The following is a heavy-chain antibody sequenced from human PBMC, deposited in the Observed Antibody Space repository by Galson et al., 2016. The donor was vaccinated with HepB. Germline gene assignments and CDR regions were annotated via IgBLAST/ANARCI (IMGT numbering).Heavy chain of an antibody. CDR2: ISSSSSYI. CDR3: ATDLHFDFWRALTPCYNYYALDV. Sequence: SLRLSCAASGFTLSSYSMNWVRQAPGKGLEWVSSISSSSSYIYYADPVKGRFTISRDNAKNSLFLHMNSLGAEDSAVYYCATDLHFDFWRALTPCYNYYALDVWGQGTTVTVSS. V-gene: IGHV3-21*01. J-gene: IGHJ6*02. CDR1: GFTLSSYS. D-gene: IGHD3-3*01.